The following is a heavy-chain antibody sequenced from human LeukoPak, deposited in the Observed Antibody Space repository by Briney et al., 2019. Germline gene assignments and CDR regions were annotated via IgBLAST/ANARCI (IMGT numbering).Heavy chain of an antibody. D-gene: IGHD6-6*01. CDR3: ARLIAIGSSAEGWFDP. CDR1: GYTFTSYG. J-gene: IGHJ5*02. Sequence: GASVKVSCKASGYTFTSYGISWVRQAPGQGLEWMGWISAYNGNTNYAQKLQGRVTMTTDTSTSTAYMELRSLRSDDTAVYYCARLIAIGSSAEGWFDPWGQGTLVTVSS. V-gene: IGHV1-18*01. CDR2: ISAYNGNT.